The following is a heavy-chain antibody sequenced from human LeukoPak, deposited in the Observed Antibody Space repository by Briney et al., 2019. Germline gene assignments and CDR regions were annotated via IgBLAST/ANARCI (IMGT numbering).Heavy chain of an antibody. CDR1: GYTFTGYY. J-gene: IGHJ4*02. Sequence: ASVKVSCKASGYTFTGYYMHWVRQAPGQGLEWMGWINPNSGGTNYAQKFQGRVTMTRDTSISTAYMELSSLRSEDTAVYYCARGHYGSRNRFVYWGQGTLVTVSS. D-gene: IGHD3-10*01. CDR3: ARGHYGSRNRFVY. CDR2: INPNSGGT. V-gene: IGHV1-2*02.